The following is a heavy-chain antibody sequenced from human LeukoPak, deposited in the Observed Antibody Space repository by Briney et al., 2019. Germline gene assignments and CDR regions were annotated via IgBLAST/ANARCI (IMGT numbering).Heavy chain of an antibody. CDR1: GFTFSSYA. CDR3: ARGDSLIVVVTEFDY. J-gene: IGHJ4*02. CDR2: ISYDGSNK. V-gene: IGHV3-30-3*01. Sequence: GGSLRLSCAASGFTFSSYAMHWVRQAPGKGLEWVAVISYDGSNKYYADSVKGRFTISRDNSKNTLYLQMNSLRAEDTAMYYCARGDSLIVVVTEFDYWGQGTLSPSPQ. D-gene: IGHD3-22*01.